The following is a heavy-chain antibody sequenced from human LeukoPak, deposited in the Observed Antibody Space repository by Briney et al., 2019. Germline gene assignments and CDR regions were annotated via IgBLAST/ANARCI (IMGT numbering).Heavy chain of an antibody. Sequence: GGSLRLSCAASGFSFSSFGMHWVRQAPGKGLEWVAVISYDGNKKYYGDSVKGRFTISRDNSMNTLYLKMNSLTADEKAVYYDRRDPCGIALAGTYDYWGQGILVTVSS. CDR1: GFSFSSFG. J-gene: IGHJ4*02. CDR3: RRDPCGIALAGTYDY. CDR2: ISYDGNKK. D-gene: IGHD6-19*01. V-gene: IGHV3-30*03.